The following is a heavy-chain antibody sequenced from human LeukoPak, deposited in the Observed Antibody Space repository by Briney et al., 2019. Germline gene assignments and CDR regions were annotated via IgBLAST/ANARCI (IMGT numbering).Heavy chain of an antibody. J-gene: IGHJ3*02. Sequence: GGSLRLSCTASGFTFGDYAMSWFRQAPGKGLEWVGFIRSKAYGGTTEYAASVIGRFTISRDDSKSIAYLQMNGLKTEDTAVYYCTPYYDSSGYHDAFDIWGQGTMVTVSS. CDR1: GFTFGDYA. D-gene: IGHD3-22*01. CDR3: TPYYDSSGYHDAFDI. CDR2: IRSKAYGGTT. V-gene: IGHV3-49*03.